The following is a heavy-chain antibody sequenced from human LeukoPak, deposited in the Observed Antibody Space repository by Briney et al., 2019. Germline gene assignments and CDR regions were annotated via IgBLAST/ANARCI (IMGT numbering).Heavy chain of an antibody. CDR3: ARAYNDYGDLDAFDI. V-gene: IGHV3-7*03. CDR2: IKQDGSEK. Sequence: GGSLRLSWAASGFTFSSYWMSWVRQAPGKWLEWVANIKQDGSEKYYVDSVKGRFTISRDNAKNSLYLQMNSLRAEDTAVYYCARAYNDYGDLDAFDIWGQGTMVTVSS. D-gene: IGHD4-17*01. CDR1: GFTFSSYW. J-gene: IGHJ3*02.